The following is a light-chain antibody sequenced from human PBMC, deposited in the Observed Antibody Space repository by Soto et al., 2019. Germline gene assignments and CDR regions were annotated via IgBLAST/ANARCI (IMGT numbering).Light chain of an antibody. Sequence: QSVLTQPASMSGSPGQSITISCTGTSGDVGFYDFVSWYQQHPGKVPRLIIYGVTKRPSGVSHRFSGSKSGNTASLTISGLQVEDEADYSCASYTGSSTYLFGGGTKVTVL. CDR2: GVT. CDR3: ASYTGSSTYL. J-gene: IGLJ3*02. V-gene: IGLV2-14*03. CDR1: SGDVGFYDF.